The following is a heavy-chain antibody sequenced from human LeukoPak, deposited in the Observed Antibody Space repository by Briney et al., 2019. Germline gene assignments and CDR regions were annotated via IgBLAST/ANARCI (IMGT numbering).Heavy chain of an antibody. J-gene: IGHJ6*02. V-gene: IGHV1-18*01. Sequence: ASVKVSCKASGYTFTSYGIIWVRQAPGQGLEWMGWISAYNGNTNYAQKLQGRVTMTTDTSTSTAYMELRSLRSDDTAVYYCASMTAGPHYYYYGMDVWGQGTTVTVSS. CDR3: ASMTAGPHYYYYGMDV. CDR1: GYTFTSYG. D-gene: IGHD6-13*01. CDR2: ISAYNGNT.